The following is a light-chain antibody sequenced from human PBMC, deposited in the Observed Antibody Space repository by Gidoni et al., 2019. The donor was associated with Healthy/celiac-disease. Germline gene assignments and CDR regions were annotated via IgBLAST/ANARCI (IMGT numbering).Light chain of an antibody. V-gene: IGKV4-1*01. Sequence: DIVMTQSPDSLAVSLGERATINCKSSQSVLYSSNNKNYLAWYQQKLGQPPKLLIYWASTRESGVPDRFSGSGYGTDFTLTISSLQAEDVAVDYCQQYYSIPRTFGQGTKVEVK. J-gene: IGKJ1*01. CDR3: QQYYSIPRT. CDR1: QSVLYSSNNKNY. CDR2: WAS.